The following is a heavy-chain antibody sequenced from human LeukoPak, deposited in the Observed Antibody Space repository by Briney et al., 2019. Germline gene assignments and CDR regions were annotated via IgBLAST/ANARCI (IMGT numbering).Heavy chain of an antibody. CDR1: GDSISSYY. CDR3: ARWVTSTTTGAFDM. CDR2: IYYSGST. D-gene: IGHD1-1*01. J-gene: IGHJ3*02. Sequence: SETLSLTCTVSGDSISSYYWSWIRQPPGKGLEWIGYIYYSGSTNYNPSLKSRVTISVDTSESQFSLRLSSVTAADTAVYYCARWVTSTTTGAFDMWGQGTIVTVSS. V-gene: IGHV4-59*08.